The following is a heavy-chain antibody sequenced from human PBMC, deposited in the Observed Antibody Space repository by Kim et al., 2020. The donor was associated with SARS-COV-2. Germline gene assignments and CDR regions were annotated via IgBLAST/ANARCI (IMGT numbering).Heavy chain of an antibody. Sequence: YADSVEGRVTITRDKSKNTLYMQRNSLRAEDTAVYYCAKGGRSPGGMDVWGQGTTVTVS. D-gene: IGHD3-16*01. CDR3: AKGGRSPGGMDV. J-gene: IGHJ6*02. V-gene: IGHV3-30*02.